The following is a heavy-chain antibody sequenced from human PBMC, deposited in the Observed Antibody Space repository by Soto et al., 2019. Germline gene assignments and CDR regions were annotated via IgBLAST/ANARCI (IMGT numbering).Heavy chain of an antibody. CDR2: IIPIFGTA. J-gene: IGHJ6*02. V-gene: IGHV1-69*13. CDR1: GGTFSSYA. CDR3: ARDGVVAGYYYYYGMDV. D-gene: IGHD2-15*01. Sequence: ASVKVSCKASGGTFSSYAISWVRQAPGQGLEWMGGIIPIFGTANYAQKFQGRVTITADESTSTAYMELSSLRSEDTAVYYCARDGVVAGYYYYYGMDVWGQGTTVTVS.